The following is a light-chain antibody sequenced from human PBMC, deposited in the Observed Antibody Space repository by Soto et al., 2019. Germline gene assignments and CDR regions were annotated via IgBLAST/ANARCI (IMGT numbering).Light chain of an antibody. J-gene: IGKJ1*01. CDR2: GAS. CDR1: QSVSSN. Sequence: ETVMTQSPASVSVSPGERATLSRRASQSVSSNLAWYQQKPGQAPRLLIYGASTRATGIPARFSGSGSGTEFTLTISSLQSEDFAVYHCQQYNNWPWTFGQGTKVEIK. V-gene: IGKV3-15*01. CDR3: QQYNNWPWT.